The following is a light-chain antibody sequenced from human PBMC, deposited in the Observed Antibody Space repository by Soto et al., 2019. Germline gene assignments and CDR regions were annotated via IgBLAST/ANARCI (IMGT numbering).Light chain of an antibody. V-gene: IGLV8-61*01. Sequence: QSVVTQEHSCSVSPGGTVTLTCGLSSGSVSTNYYPSWYQQTPGQAPRTLIYSTNTRSSGVPDRFTCSILGNKAALTITGAQADDESNYYCVLYMGSGIWVFGGGTQLTVL. J-gene: IGLJ3*02. CDR2: STN. CDR1: SGSVSTNYY. CDR3: VLYMGSGIWV.